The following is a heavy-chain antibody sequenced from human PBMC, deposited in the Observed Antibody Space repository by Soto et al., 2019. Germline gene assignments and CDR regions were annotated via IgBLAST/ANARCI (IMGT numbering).Heavy chain of an antibody. D-gene: IGHD6-13*01. J-gene: IGHJ6*02. CDR2: ISYDGSNK. CDR3: AKDYSSSWYSSYYYYGMDV. V-gene: IGHV3-30*18. Sequence: APRLCSGSSRFTDSSNSSNWVRQSTNKDLEWVAFISYDGSNKYYADSVKGRFTISRDNSKNTLYLQMNSLRAEDTAVYYCAKDYSSSWYSSYYYYGMDVWGQGTTVTGSS. CDR1: RFTDSSNS.